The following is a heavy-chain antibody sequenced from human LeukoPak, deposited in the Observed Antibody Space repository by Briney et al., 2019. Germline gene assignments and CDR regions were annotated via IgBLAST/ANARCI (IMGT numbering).Heavy chain of an antibody. J-gene: IGHJ5*02. V-gene: IGHV3-11*01. Sequence: GGSLRLSCAASGFTFSDYYMSWIRQAPGKGLEWVSYISSSGSTIYYADSVKSRFTISRDNAKNSLYLQMNSLRAEDTAVYYCAREVGYYDSSGYYDSWHNWFDPWGQGTLVTVSS. CDR1: GFTFSDYY. CDR2: ISSSGSTI. D-gene: IGHD3-22*01. CDR3: AREVGYYDSSGYYDSWHNWFDP.